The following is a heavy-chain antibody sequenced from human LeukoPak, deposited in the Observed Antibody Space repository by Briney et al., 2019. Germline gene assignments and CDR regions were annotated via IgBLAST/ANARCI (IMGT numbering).Heavy chain of an antibody. CDR3: AKDGGYPRGVHFDY. V-gene: IGHV3-30*02. D-gene: IGHD5-12*01. CDR1: GFTFSSYV. Sequence: GGSLRLSCAASGFTFSSYVMHWVRQAPGKGLEWVAFIRYDGSNKYYADSVKGRFTISRDNSKNTLYLQMNSLRAEDTAVYYCAKDGGYPRGVHFDYWGQGTLVTVSS. J-gene: IGHJ4*02. CDR2: IRYDGSNK.